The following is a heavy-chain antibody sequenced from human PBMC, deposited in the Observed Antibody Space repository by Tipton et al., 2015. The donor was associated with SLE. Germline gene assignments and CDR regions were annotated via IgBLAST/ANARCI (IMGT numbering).Heavy chain of an antibody. Sequence: SLRLSCAASGFTFDDYAMHWVRQAPGKGLVWVSRVNSDESSKTYADSVKGRFTISRDNAKNTLFLQMHSLRAEDTAVYYCARDQGGYGSSTSCYDYWGQGTLVTVSS. V-gene: IGHV3-74*03. CDR1: GFTFDDYA. CDR3: ARDQGGYGSSTSCYDY. D-gene: IGHD2-2*01. J-gene: IGHJ4*02. CDR2: VNSDESSK.